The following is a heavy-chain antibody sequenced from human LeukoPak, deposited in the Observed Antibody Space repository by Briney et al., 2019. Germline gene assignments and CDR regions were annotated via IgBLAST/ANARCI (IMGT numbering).Heavy chain of an antibody. CDR2: IYYSGST. J-gene: IGHJ4*02. Sequence: PSETLSLTCTVSGGSISSGDYYWSWIRQPPGKGLEWIGYIYYSGSTYYNPSLKSRVTISVDRSKNQISLKLSSVTAADTAVYYCARVVRLRSPAGGYYFDYWGQGTLVTVSS. V-gene: IGHV4-30-4*08. CDR3: ARVVRLRSPAGGYYFDY. CDR1: GGSISSGDYY. D-gene: IGHD4-17*01.